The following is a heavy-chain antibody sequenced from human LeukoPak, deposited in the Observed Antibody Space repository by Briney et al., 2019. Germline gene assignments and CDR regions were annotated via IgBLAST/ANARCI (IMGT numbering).Heavy chain of an antibody. Sequence: GASVKVSCKASGYTFTSYGISWVRQAPGQGLERMGWISAYNGNTNYAQKLQGRVTMTTDTSTSTAYMELRSLRSDDMAVYYCARSITGTTPGAFDIWGQGTMVTVSS. CDR3: ARSITGTTPGAFDI. J-gene: IGHJ3*02. D-gene: IGHD1-7*01. V-gene: IGHV1-18*03. CDR2: ISAYNGNT. CDR1: GYTFTSYG.